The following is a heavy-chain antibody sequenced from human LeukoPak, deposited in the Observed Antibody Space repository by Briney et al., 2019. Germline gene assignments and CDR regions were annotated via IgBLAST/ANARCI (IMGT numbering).Heavy chain of an antibody. CDR2: ITYSGST. V-gene: IGHV4-59*01. CDR1: GGSISNYF. Sequence: SETLSLTCTVSGGSISNYFWSWIRQPPGKGLEWIGFITYSGSTDHNPSPKSRVTISVDASKNQFFLKLTSVTAADTAIYYCVRHTTSGWYQVVYWGQGTLVTVSS. D-gene: IGHD6-19*01. CDR3: VRHTTSGWYQVVY. J-gene: IGHJ4*02.